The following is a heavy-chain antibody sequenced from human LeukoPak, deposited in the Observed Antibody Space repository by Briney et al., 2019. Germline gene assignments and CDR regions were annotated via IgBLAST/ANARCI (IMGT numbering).Heavy chain of an antibody. J-gene: IGHJ4*02. D-gene: IGHD3-3*01. CDR2: IYYSGST. CDR3: ARASRFLEWQHQDH. CDR1: GGSVSSGSYY. V-gene: IGHV4-61*01. Sequence: PSETLSLTCTVSGGSVSSGSYYWSWIRQPPGKGLEWIGYIYYSGSTNYNPSLKSRVTISVDTSKNQFSLKLSSVTAADTAVYYCARASRFLEWQHQDHWGQGTLVTVSS.